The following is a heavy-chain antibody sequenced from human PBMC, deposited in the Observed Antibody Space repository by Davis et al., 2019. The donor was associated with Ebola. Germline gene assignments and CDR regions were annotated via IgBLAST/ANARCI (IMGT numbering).Heavy chain of an antibody. CDR2: IAPMFGVA. Sequence: SVKVSCKASGGTFVNYAVNWVRQTPGQGLEWMGTIAPMFGVANYAQKFQGRVTITADESTSTAYMELRSLRSEDTAVYYCAREVQLSSHGMDVWGKGTTVTVSS. CDR1: GGTFVNYA. D-gene: IGHD2-2*01. CDR3: AREVQLSSHGMDV. J-gene: IGHJ6*04. V-gene: IGHV1-69*13.